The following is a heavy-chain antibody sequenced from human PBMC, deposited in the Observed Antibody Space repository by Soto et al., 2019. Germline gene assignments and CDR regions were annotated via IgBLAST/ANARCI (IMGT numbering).Heavy chain of an antibody. CDR3: AKWGAAIDI. Sequence: QVQLVESGGGVVQPGRSLRLSCAASGVTLSHYGIHWVRQAPGKGLEWVALISYDGSDIYYKDSVKGRFTISRDNSKNTVYLQMNSLRAEDTAVYYCAKWGAAIDIWGQGTMVTVSS. J-gene: IGHJ3*02. D-gene: IGHD6-13*01. V-gene: IGHV3-30*18. CDR1: GVTLSHYG. CDR2: ISYDGSDI.